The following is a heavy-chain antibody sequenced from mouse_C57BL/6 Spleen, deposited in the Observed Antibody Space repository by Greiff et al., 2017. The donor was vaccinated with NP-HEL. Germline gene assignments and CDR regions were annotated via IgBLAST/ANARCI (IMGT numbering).Heavy chain of an antibody. V-gene: IGHV1-74*01. Sequence: QVQLQQPGAELVKPGASVKVSCKASGYTFTSYWMHWVKQRPGQGLEWIGRIHPSDSDTNYNQKFKGKATLTVDNSSSTAYMQLSSLTSEDSAVYYCAIQTPYYYGSSYGGYFDVWGTGTTVTVSS. CDR1: GYTFTSYW. CDR3: AIQTPYYYGSSYGGYFDV. J-gene: IGHJ1*03. CDR2: IHPSDSDT. D-gene: IGHD1-1*01.